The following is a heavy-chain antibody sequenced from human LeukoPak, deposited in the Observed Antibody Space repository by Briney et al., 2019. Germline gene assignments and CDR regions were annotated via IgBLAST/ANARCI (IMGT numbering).Heavy chain of an antibody. J-gene: IGHJ3*02. CDR3: ARPIRAAGSDAFDI. V-gene: IGHV4-34*01. Sequence: SETLSLTCAVYGGSFSGYYWSWIRQPPGKGLEWIGEINHSGSTNYNPSLKSRVTISVDTSKNQFSLKLSSVTAADTAVYYCARPIRAAGSDAFDIWGQGTMVTVSS. D-gene: IGHD6-19*01. CDR1: GGSFSGYY. CDR2: INHSGST.